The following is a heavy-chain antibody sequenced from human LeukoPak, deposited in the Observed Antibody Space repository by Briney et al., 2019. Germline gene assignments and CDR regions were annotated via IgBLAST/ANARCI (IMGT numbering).Heavy chain of an antibody. V-gene: IGHV4-31*02. D-gene: IGHD1-14*01. CDR3: ARDPLGGITGN. J-gene: IGHJ4*02. Sequence: PSETLSLTCNVSGGSISSGGYYWSWIRQHPGKGLEWIGYIYYSGSTYYNPSLKSRVTISVDTSKNQFSLKLSSVTAADTAVYYCARDPLGGITGNWGQGTLVTVSS. CDR1: GGSISSGGYY. CDR2: IYYSGST.